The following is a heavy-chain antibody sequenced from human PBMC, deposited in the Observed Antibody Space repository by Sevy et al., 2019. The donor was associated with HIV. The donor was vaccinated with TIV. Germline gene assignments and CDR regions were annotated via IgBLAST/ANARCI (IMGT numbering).Heavy chain of an antibody. Sequence: GGSLRLSCAASGFTLSTYSMNWVCQAPGKGLEWVSSVSSSSTYIYYANSVKGRFTISRDNAKNSLYLQMNSLRAEDTTVYYCARDLCTGGVCPRWGYYYYGMDVWGQGSTVTVSS. D-gene: IGHD2-8*02. CDR3: ARDLCTGGVCPRWGYYYYGMDV. CDR1: GFTLSTYS. J-gene: IGHJ6*02. V-gene: IGHV3-21*01. CDR2: VSSSSTYI.